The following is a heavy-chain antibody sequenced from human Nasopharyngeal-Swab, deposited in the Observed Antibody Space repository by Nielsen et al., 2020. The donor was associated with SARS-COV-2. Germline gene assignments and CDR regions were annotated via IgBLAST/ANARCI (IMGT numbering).Heavy chain of an antibody. J-gene: IGHJ4*02. V-gene: IGHV3-23*03. CDR1: GFTFSSHA. D-gene: IGHD1-26*01. CDR2: IYSGGSST. Sequence: GGSLRLSCAASGFTFSSHAMSWVRQAPGKGLEWVSVIYSGGSSTYYADSVKGRFTISRDNSKNTLYLQMNSLRAEDTAVYYCAKDQGSYYDYWGQGTLVTVSS. CDR3: AKDQGSYYDY.